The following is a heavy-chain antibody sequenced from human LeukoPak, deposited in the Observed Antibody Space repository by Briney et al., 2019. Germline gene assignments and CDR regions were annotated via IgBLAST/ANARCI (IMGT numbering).Heavy chain of an antibody. Sequence: SETVSPTCTVSGGSISSGSYYWSWIRQPAGKGLEWIGRIYTSGSTNYNPSLKSRVTISVDTSKNQFSLKLSSVTAADTAVYYCAREVSRGYVSHLDYLGQGILVTVSS. J-gene: IGHJ4*02. CDR1: GGSISSGSYY. CDR3: AREVSRGYVSHLDY. V-gene: IGHV4-61*02. D-gene: IGHD6-13*01. CDR2: IYTSGST.